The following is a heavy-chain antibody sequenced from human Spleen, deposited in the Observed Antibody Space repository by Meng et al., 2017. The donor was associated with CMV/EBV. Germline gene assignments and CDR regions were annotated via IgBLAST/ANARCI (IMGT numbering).Heavy chain of an antibody. V-gene: IGHV3-53*01. CDR3: AREVTMILR. Sequence: GESLKISCAASGFNFDDYAMLWVRQVPGKGLEWVSVIYSGGSTYYADSVKGRFTISRDNSKNTLYLQMNSLRAEDTAVYYCAREVTMILRWGQGTLVTVSS. CDR2: IYSGGST. J-gene: IGHJ4*02. D-gene: IGHD3-22*01. CDR1: GFNFDDYA.